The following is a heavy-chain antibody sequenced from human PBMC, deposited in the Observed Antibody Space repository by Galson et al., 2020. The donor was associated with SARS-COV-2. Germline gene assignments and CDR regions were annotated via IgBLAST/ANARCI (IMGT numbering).Heavy chain of an antibody. CDR1: GFTVSDKY. CDR3: ARDLIAVAGTTNFDY. J-gene: IGHJ4*02. V-gene: IGHV3-30*03. D-gene: IGHD6-19*01. CDR2: ISYDGSNK. Sequence: GGSLRLSCAASGFTVSDKYMAWVRQAPGKGLEWVAVISYDGSNKYYADSVKGRFTISRDNSKNTLYLQMNSLRAEDTAVYYCARDLIAVAGTTNFDYWGQGTLVTVSS.